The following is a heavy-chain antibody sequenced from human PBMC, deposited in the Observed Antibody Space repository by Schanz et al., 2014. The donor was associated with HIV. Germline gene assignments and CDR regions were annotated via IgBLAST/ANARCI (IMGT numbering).Heavy chain of an antibody. CDR3: VRGVIYYDSGSYYNYFDY. V-gene: IGHV1-69*06. D-gene: IGHD3-10*01. Sequence: QVQLVQSGAEVKKPGSSVRVSCKASGETFSNYVISWVRQAPGQGLEWMGGIIPISSTANYAQKFQGRVTMTADKSTSAAYMELSSLRSEDTAVYYCVRGVIYYDSGSYYNYFDYWGQGTLVTVSS. CDR2: IIPISSTA. J-gene: IGHJ4*02. CDR1: GETFSNYV.